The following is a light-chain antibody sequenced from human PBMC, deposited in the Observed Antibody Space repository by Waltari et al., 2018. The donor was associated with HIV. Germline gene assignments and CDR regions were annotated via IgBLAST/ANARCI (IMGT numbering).Light chain of an antibody. V-gene: IGKV3-15*01. CDR3: QQYNNWPPYS. Sequence: EIVMTQSPATLSVSPGERATLSCRASQSVSSNLAWYQQKPGQAPRLLIYDASTRATGIPARISGSGSGTEFTLTISSLQSEDFAVYYCQQYNNWPPYSFGQGTKLEIK. CDR2: DAS. CDR1: QSVSSN. J-gene: IGKJ2*03.